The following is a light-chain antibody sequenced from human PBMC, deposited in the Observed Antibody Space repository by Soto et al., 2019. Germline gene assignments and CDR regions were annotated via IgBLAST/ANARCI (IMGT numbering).Light chain of an antibody. CDR1: NSNIGAGYN. J-gene: IGLJ2*01. CDR3: QSYDRSLSASV. CDR2: GNN. Sequence: QAVVTQPPSVSGAPGQRVTISCTGTNSNIGAGYNVHWYQQLPGTAPKLLIYGNNNRPSGVPDRFSGSKSDTSASLAITGLQAEDEAHYHCQSYDRSLSASVFGGGTKVTVL. V-gene: IGLV1-40*01.